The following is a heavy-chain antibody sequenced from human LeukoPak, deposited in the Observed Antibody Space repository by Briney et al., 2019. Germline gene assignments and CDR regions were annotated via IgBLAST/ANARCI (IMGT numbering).Heavy chain of an antibody. V-gene: IGHV1-46*03. CDR2: INPSGGST. D-gene: IGHD1-26*01. J-gene: IGHJ4*02. Sequence: ASLKVSCKASGYTFTSYYMHWVRQAPGQGLEWMGIINPSGGSTSYAQKFQGRVTMTRDTSTSTVYMQLCSLRSEDTAVYYCPMGARRLAIDYWGQGTLVTVSS. CDR1: GYTFTSYY. CDR3: PMGARRLAIDY.